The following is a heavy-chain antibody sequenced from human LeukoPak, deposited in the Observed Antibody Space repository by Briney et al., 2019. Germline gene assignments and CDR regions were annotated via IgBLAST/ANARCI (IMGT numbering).Heavy chain of an antibody. J-gene: IGHJ6*02. D-gene: IGHD5-18*01. CDR1: GFTFSSYE. Sequence: GGSLRLSCAASGFTFSSYEMNWVRQAPGKGLEWVSYISSSGSTIYYADSVKGRFTISRDNAKNSLYLQMNSLRAEDTAVYYCARDSTANRGYSSYYYYYGMDVWAKGPRSPSP. CDR3: ARDSTANRGYSSYYYYYGMDV. V-gene: IGHV3-48*03. CDR2: ISSSGSTI.